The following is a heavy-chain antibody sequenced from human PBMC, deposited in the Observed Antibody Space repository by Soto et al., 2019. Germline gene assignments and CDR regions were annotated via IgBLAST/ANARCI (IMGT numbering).Heavy chain of an antibody. J-gene: IGHJ4*02. CDR3: VCGGNFFVY. D-gene: IGHD3-16*01. Sequence: EVQLVESGGGLVQPGGSLRLPCAASGFTFSTYWMTRVRQPPGKGLEWGASINQDGSERYYVDSVRGRFTISRDNAKNSLYLQMNSLRAEDTAVYYCVCGGNFFVYWGQGTLVTVSP. CDR1: GFTFSTYW. CDR2: INQDGSER. V-gene: IGHV3-7*01.